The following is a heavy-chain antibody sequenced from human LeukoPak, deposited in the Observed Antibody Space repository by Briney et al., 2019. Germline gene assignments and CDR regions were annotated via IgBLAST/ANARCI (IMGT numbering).Heavy chain of an antibody. V-gene: IGHV1-2*02. J-gene: IGHJ5*02. CDR1: GYTFTGYY. Sequence: ASVKVSCTASGYTFTGYYMHWVRQAPGQGLEWMGWINPNSGGTKYAQKFQDRVTMTRDTSISTAYMELSRLRSEDTAVYYCARDPCGEDWFDPWGQGTLVTVSS. CDR3: ARDPCGEDWFDP. D-gene: IGHD2-21*01. CDR2: INPNSGGT.